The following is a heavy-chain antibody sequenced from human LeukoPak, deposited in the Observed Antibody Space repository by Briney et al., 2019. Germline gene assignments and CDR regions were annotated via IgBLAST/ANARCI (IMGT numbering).Heavy chain of an antibody. V-gene: IGHV3-7*01. CDR1: GFSFSNYW. CDR3: ARDASSTGGLDY. Sequence: PGGSLRLSCAASGFSFSNYWMNWVRQAPGKGLEWVGNINQDGSVKHYVDSVRGRFTIPRDNAKNSLYLQINSLRAEDTALYYCARDASSTGGLDYWGQGRLVTVSS. J-gene: IGHJ4*02. CDR2: INQDGSVK. D-gene: IGHD6-19*01.